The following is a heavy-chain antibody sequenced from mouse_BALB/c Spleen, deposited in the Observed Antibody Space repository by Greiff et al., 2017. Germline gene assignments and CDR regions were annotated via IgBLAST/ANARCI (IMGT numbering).Heavy chain of an antibody. CDR1: GFTFSSFG. D-gene: IGHD2-1*01. CDR3: ARGDYGNYVAY. V-gene: IGHV5-17*02. CDR2: ISSGSSTI. J-gene: IGHJ3*01. Sequence: EVKLMESGGGLVQPGGSRKLSCAASGFTFSSFGMHWVRQAPEKGLEWVAYISSGSSTIYYADTVKGRFTISRDNPKNTLFLQMTSLRSEDTAMYYCARGDYGNYVAYWGQGTLVTVSA.